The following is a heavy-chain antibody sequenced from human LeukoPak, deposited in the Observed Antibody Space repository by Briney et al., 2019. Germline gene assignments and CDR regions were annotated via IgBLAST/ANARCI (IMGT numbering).Heavy chain of an antibody. Sequence: GGALRLSCAASGFTFSSYAMTWVRHGPGKRLEWVSPILPGGGDTYYTDSVKGRFTISRDTSKNTLYLRMNTLRVEDTAVYNCAKAWPAAGTFDSWGQGSLVTVSS. CDR1: GFTFSSYA. CDR3: AKAWPAAGTFDS. D-gene: IGHD6-13*01. CDR2: ILPGGGDT. J-gene: IGHJ4*02. V-gene: IGHV3-23*01.